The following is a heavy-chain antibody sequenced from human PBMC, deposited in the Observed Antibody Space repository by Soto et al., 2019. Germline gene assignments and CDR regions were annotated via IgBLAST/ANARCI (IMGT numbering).Heavy chain of an antibody. CDR3: VRSRFTGTWSKFDY. CDR2: ISHKST. D-gene: IGHD3-16*02. Sequence: PSETLSLTCAVSGVSISSDAYYWSWIRQHPGKGLEWIGFISHKSTYYNPSLKSRLILSIDTSTNQFSLKLPSVTAADPAVYYCVRSRFTGTWSKFDYWGQGALVTVSS. J-gene: IGHJ4*02. V-gene: IGHV4-31*11. CDR1: GVSISSDAYY.